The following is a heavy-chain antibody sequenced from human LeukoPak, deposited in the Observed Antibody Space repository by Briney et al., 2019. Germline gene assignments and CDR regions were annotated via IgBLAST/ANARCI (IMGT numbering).Heavy chain of an antibody. J-gene: IGHJ3*02. D-gene: IGHD4-17*01. V-gene: IGHV4-61*02. Sequence: PSETLSLTCTVSGGSITSGSYYWSWIRQPAGKGLEWIGRIYTSGITNYNPSLKSRVTISVDTSKNQFSLKLSSVTAADTAVYYCARMTTVTTKDAFDIWGQGTMVTVSS. CDR2: IYTSGIT. CDR1: GGSITSGSYY. CDR3: ARMTTVTTKDAFDI.